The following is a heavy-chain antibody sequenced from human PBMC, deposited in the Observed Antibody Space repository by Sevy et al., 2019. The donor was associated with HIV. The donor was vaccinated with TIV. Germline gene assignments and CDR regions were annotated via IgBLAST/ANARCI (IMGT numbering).Heavy chain of an antibody. D-gene: IGHD3-10*01. Sequence: GGSLRLSCAASGFTFSNAWMSWVRQTAGKGLEWVGRIRGMTDGRTTDYAAPMKGRFTISTDDSKDTLYLQMDMLKTEDTGVYYGTTVGMIRRADLDYWGRRTLVTVSS. CDR2: IRGMTDGRTT. CDR3: TTVGMIRRADLDY. CDR1: GFTFSNAW. V-gene: IGHV3-15*01. J-gene: IGHJ4*02.